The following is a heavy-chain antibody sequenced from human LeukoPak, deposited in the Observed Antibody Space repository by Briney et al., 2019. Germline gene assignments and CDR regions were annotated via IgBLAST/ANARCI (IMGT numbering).Heavy chain of an antibody. CDR1: GGSISSGGYY. CDR3: ARGRVAVAGTRSYYFDY. D-gene: IGHD6-19*01. CDR2: IYYSGST. V-gene: IGHV4-31*03. Sequence: SETLSLTCTVSGGSISSGGYYWNWIRQHPGKGLEWIGYIYYSGSTYYNPSLKSRVTISVDTSKNQFSLKLSSVTAADTAVYYCARGRVAVAGTRSYYFDYWGQGTLVTVSS. J-gene: IGHJ4*02.